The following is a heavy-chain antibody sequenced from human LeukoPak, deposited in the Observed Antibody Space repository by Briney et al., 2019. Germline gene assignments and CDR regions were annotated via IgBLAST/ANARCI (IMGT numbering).Heavy chain of an antibody. V-gene: IGHV3-33*01. CDR3: ARDPGGQWLVAYYFDY. Sequence: GRSLRLSCAASGFTFSSYGMHWVRQALGKGLEWVAVIWYDGSNKYYADSVKGRFTISRDNSKNTLYLQMNSLRAEDTAVYYCARDPGGQWLVAYYFDYWGQGTLVTVSS. CDR2: IWYDGSNK. J-gene: IGHJ4*02. CDR1: GFTFSSYG. D-gene: IGHD6-19*01.